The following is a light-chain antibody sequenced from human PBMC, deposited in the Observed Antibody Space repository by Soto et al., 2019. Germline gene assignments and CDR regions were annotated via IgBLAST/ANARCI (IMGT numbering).Light chain of an antibody. CDR1: QDIKNY. Sequence: VISMTQSPSLLSASTGDRVTISCRMSQDIKNYLAWYQQRPGKAPALLIYSASTLQNGVPSRFSGSWSGTDFTLTISRLQSDDFATYYCQQYYSFPFTFGPGTKVDV. V-gene: IGKV1D-8*01. CDR3: QQYYSFPFT. J-gene: IGKJ3*01. CDR2: SAS.